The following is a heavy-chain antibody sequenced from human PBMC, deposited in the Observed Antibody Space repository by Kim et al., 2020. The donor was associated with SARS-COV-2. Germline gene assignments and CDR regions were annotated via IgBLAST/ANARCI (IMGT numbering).Heavy chain of an antibody. CDR1: GFTFSSYS. CDR3: ASSVRYSSPYYFDY. J-gene: IGHJ4*02. D-gene: IGHD5-18*01. CDR2: ISSSSSYI. Sequence: GGSLRLSCAASGFTFSSYSMNWVRQAPGKGLEWVSSISSSSSYIYYADSVKGRFTISRDNAKNSLYLQMNSLRAEDTAVYYCASSVRYSSPYYFDYWGQGTLVTVSS. V-gene: IGHV3-21*01.